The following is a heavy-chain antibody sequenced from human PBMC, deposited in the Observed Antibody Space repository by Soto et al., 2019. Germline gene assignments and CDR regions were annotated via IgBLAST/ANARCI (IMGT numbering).Heavy chain of an antibody. CDR3: ARSGYYYYYFDY. Sequence: PSETLSLTCSVSGGSISSSSYSWGWIRQPPGKGLEWIGSIYYSGSTYYNPPLKSRVTISVDTSKNQFSLKLSSETAADTAVYYCARSGYYYYYFDYWGQGTLVTVSS. D-gene: IGHD3-22*01. V-gene: IGHV4-39*01. J-gene: IGHJ4*02. CDR1: GGSISSSSYS. CDR2: IYYSGST.